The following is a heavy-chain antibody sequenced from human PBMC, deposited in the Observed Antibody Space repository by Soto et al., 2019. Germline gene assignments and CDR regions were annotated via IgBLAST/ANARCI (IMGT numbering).Heavy chain of an antibody. J-gene: IGHJ4*02. V-gene: IGHV3-21*02. Sequence: EVQLVESGGGLAKPGGSLRLSCAASGFTFSTYTMSWVRQAPGKGLEWVSSISSSSNYIYYADSVKGRFTISRDNAKNSLYLQMNSLRAEDTAVYYCARVGAYRDFDYWGQGTLVTVSS. CDR3: ARVGAYRDFDY. CDR1: GFTFSTYT. CDR2: ISSSSNYI. D-gene: IGHD1-26*01.